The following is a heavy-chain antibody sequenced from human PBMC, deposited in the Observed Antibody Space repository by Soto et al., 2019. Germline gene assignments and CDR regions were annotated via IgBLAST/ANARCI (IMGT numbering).Heavy chain of an antibody. J-gene: IGHJ4*02. CDR1: GFTFNSHT. CDR3: ARDIRDSGGYYYFDY. Sequence: PGGSLRLSCTASGFTFNSHTMHWVRQAPGEGLEWVAVISYDGSYKFYADSVMGRFTISRDNAKNSLYLQMNSLRAEDTAVYYCARDIRDSGGYYYFDYWGQGTLVTVSS. CDR2: ISYDGSYK. D-gene: IGHD3-22*01. V-gene: IGHV3-30-3*01.